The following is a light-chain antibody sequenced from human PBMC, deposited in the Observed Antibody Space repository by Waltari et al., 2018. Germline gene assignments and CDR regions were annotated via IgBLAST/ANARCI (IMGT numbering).Light chain of an antibody. Sequence: DIQMTQSPSSLSASVGDRVTITCRGSQSISSYLNWYQQKPGKATKLLIYAASSLQSGVPSRFSGSGSGTDFTLTISSLQPEDFATYYCQQSYSTPQTFGQGTKVEIK. J-gene: IGKJ1*01. CDR1: QSISSY. V-gene: IGKV1-39*01. CDR3: QQSYSTPQT. CDR2: AAS.